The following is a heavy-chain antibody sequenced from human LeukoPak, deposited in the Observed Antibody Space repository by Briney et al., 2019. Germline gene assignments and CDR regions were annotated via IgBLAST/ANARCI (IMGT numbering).Heavy chain of an antibody. Sequence: SETLSLTCAVYGGSFSGYYWSWIRQPPGKGLEWIGEINHSGSTNYNPSLKSRVTISVDTSKNQFSLKLSSVTAADTAVYYCARGCITMIVVVHYWYFDLWGRGTLVTVSS. CDR1: GGSFSGYY. D-gene: IGHD3-22*01. CDR3: ARGCITMIVVVHYWYFDL. CDR2: INHSGST. J-gene: IGHJ2*01. V-gene: IGHV4-34*01.